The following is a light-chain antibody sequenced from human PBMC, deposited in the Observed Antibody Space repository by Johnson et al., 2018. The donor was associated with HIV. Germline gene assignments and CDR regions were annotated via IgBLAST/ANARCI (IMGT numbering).Light chain of an antibody. J-gene: IGLJ1*01. CDR1: SSNIGNNY. CDR2: ENN. Sequence: QSVLTQPPSVSAAPEQKVTISCSGSSSNIGNNYVSWYQQLPGTAPKLLIYENNKRPSGIPDRFSGSKSGTSATLVITGLQTGDEADYYCGTWDSSLSAHFGVGTGTRVTV. CDR3: GTWDSSLSAHFG. V-gene: IGLV1-51*02.